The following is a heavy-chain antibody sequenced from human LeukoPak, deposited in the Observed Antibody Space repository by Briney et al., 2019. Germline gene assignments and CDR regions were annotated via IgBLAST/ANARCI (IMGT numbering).Heavy chain of an antibody. V-gene: IGHV1-46*01. Sequence: ASVKVSCKASAYTFTNYYMYWVRQAPGQGLEWMGLINPSGGSTSYAQKFQGRVTMTRDTSTSTVYMELSSLRSEDTAVYYCARGGYSYEDYYYYAMDVWGQGTTVTVSS. CDR3: ARGGYSYEDYYYYAMDV. CDR1: AYTFTNYY. D-gene: IGHD5-18*01. J-gene: IGHJ6*02. CDR2: INPSGGST.